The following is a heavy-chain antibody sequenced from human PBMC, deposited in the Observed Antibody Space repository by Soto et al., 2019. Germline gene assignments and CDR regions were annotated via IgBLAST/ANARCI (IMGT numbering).Heavy chain of an antibody. J-gene: IGHJ6*02. CDR2: IIPILGIA. Sequence: QVQLVQSGAEVKKPGSSVKVSCKASGGTFSSYTISWVRQAPGQRLEWMGRIIPILGIANYAQKFQGRVTITADKSTSTAYMELSSLRSEDTAVYYCARVRGEDYYGMDVWGQGTTVTVSS. CDR1: GGTFSSYT. CDR3: ARVRGEDYYGMDV. V-gene: IGHV1-69*02. D-gene: IGHD3-10*01.